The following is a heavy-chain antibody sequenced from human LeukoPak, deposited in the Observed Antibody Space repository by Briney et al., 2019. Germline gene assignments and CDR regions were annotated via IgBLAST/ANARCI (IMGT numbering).Heavy chain of an antibody. Sequence: GGTLRLSCAASGFTFSNYGMNWVRQAPGKGPEWVSGISGSGGSTYYADSVKGRFTISRDNSKNTLYLQMNSLRAEDTAVYYCARGRAVAGPGTRYYYYYMDVWGKGTTVTVSS. CDR1: GFTFSNYG. CDR2: ISGSGGST. CDR3: ARGRAVAGPGTRYYYYYMDV. D-gene: IGHD6-19*01. J-gene: IGHJ6*03. V-gene: IGHV3-23*01.